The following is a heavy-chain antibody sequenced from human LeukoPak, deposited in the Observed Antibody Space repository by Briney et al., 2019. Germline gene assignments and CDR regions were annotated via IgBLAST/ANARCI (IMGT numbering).Heavy chain of an antibody. V-gene: IGHV4-61*02. CDR3: ARGGRIVGATVDY. D-gene: IGHD1-26*01. CDR1: GGSISSGSYY. Sequence: SETLSLTCTVSGGSISSGSYYWSWIRQPAGKGLEWIGRIYTSGSTNYNPSLKSRVTISVDTSKNQFSLKLSSVTAADTAVYYCARGGRIVGATVDYWGQGTLVTVSS. CDR2: IYTSGST. J-gene: IGHJ4*02.